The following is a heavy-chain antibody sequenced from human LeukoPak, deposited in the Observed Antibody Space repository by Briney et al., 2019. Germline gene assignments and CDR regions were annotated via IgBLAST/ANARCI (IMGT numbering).Heavy chain of an antibody. D-gene: IGHD3-3*01. Sequence: SETLSLTCAVYGGSFSGYYWSWIRQPPGKGLEWMGEINHSGSTNYNPSLKSRVTISVDTSKNQFSLKLSSVTAADTAVYYCARGSGDDFWSGDMGLWWFDPWGQGTLVTVSS. J-gene: IGHJ5*02. CDR3: ARGSGDDFWSGDMGLWWFDP. CDR2: INHSGST. CDR1: GGSFSGYY. V-gene: IGHV4-34*01.